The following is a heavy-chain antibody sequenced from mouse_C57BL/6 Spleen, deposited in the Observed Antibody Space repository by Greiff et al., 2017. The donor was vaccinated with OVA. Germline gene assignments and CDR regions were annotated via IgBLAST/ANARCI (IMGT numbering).Heavy chain of an antibody. Sequence: EVKLQQSGPELVKPGASVKISCKASGYTFTDYYMNWVKQSHGKSLEWIGDINPNNGGTSYNQKFKGKATLTVDKSSSTAYMELRSLTSEDSAVYYCAREGYGYDVGFFAYWGQGTLVTVSA. V-gene: IGHV1-26*01. CDR1: GYTFTDYY. CDR2: INPNNGGT. D-gene: IGHD2-2*01. CDR3: AREGYGYDVGFFAY. J-gene: IGHJ3*01.